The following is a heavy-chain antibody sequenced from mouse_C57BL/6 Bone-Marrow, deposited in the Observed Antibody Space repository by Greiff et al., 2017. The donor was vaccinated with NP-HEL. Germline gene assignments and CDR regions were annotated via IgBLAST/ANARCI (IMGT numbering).Heavy chain of an antibody. CDR1: GYTFTSYT. Sequence: VKLMESGAELARPGASVKMSCKASGYTFTSYTMHWVKQRPGQGLEWIGYINPSSGYTKYNQKFKDKATLTADKSSSTAYMQLSSLTSEDSAVYYCARSAVATRPWFAYWGQGTLVTVSA. CDR2: INPSSGYT. CDR3: ARSAVATRPWFAY. J-gene: IGHJ3*01. V-gene: IGHV1-4*01. D-gene: IGHD1-1*01.